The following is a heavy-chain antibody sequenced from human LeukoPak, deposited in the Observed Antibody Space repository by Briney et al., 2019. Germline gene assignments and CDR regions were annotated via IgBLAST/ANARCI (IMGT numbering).Heavy chain of an antibody. V-gene: IGHV3-74*01. CDR1: GFTFSSYW. CDR2: INTDGSST. J-gene: IGHJ4*02. Sequence: QPGGSLRLSCAASGFTFSSYWMHWVRQAPGKELVWVSRINTDGSSTSYADSVKGRFTISRDNAKNTLYLQMNGLRAEDTAVYYCAREQMGLAAADYYFDYWGQGTLVTVSS. D-gene: IGHD6-13*01. CDR3: AREQMGLAAADYYFDY.